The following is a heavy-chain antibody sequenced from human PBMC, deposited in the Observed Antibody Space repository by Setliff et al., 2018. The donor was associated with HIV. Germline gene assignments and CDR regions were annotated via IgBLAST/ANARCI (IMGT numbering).Heavy chain of an antibody. CDR1: GYTFSSYG. Sequence: ASVKVSCKASGYTFSSYGISWVRQAPGQGLECMGWISGYNGNTKYVQKLQGRVTMTTDTSTKTAYLELRSLRSDDTAMYYCARIGPDYDILTGYRDYYYMDVWGKGTTVTVSS. D-gene: IGHD3-9*01. CDR2: ISGYNGNT. CDR3: ARIGPDYDILTGYRDYYYMDV. V-gene: IGHV1-18*01. J-gene: IGHJ6*03.